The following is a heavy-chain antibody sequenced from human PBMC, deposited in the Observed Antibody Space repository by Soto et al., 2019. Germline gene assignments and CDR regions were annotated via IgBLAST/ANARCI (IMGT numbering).Heavy chain of an antibody. J-gene: IGHJ6*03. Sequence: GESLKISCKGSGYSFTSYWIGWVRQMPGKGLEWMGIIYPGDSDTRYSPSFQGQVTISADKSISTANLQWSSLKASDTAMYYCARARIPAASNYYYYYMDVWGKGTTVTVSS. D-gene: IGHD2-2*01. V-gene: IGHV5-51*01. CDR1: GYSFTSYW. CDR2: IYPGDSDT. CDR3: ARARIPAASNYYYYYMDV.